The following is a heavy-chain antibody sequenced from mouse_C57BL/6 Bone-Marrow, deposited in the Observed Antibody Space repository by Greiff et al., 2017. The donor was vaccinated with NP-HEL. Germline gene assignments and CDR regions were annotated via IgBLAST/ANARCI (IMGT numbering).Heavy chain of an antibody. D-gene: IGHD1-1*01. Sequence: EVKLMESGGGLVQPGGSMKLSCVASGFTFSNYWMNWVRQSPEKGLEWVAQIRLKSDNYATHYAESVKGRFTISRDDSKSSVYLQMNNLRAEDTGIYYCTDYYGRGAYWGQGTLVTVSA. CDR1: GFTFSNYW. CDR2: IRLKSDNYAT. V-gene: IGHV6-3*01. CDR3: TDYYGRGAY. J-gene: IGHJ3*01.